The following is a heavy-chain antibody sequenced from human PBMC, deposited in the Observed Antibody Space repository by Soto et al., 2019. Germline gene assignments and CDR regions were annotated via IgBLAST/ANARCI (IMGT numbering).Heavy chain of an antibody. CDR1: GGSISSGGYC. J-gene: IGHJ6*02. V-gene: IGHV4-31*03. CDR3: TKGPPTYYYDSSGQPGYYYGMDV. CDR2: IYYSGST. D-gene: IGHD3-22*01. Sequence: SETLSLTCTVSGGSISSGGYCWSWIRQHPGKGLEWIGYIYYSGSTYYNPSLKSRVTISVDTSKNQFSLKLSSVTAADTAVYYCTKGPPTYYYDSSGQPGYYYGMDVWGQGTTVTVSS.